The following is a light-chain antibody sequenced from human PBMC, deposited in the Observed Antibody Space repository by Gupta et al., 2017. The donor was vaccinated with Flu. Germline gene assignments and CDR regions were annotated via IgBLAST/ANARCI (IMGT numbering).Light chain of an antibody. CDR3: QQFPGT. CDR1: QEITTY. Sequence: TQSPPSLSASVGDRVTITCQASQEITTYLNWYHQRPGKAPKLLIYDASRLGPGVPSRVSGSGYGTDFSFTINSLLPEDVGTYYCQQFPGTFGQGTKLEI. CDR2: DAS. J-gene: IGKJ2*02. V-gene: IGKV1-33*01.